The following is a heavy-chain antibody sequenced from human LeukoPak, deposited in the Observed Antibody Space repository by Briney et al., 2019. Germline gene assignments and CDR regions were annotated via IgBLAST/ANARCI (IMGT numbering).Heavy chain of an antibody. D-gene: IGHD2-2*02. CDR2: NSSSGTTI. Sequence: PGGSLRLSCAASGFTFSNYEMNWVRQAPGKGLEWVSYNSSSGTTIYYADSVKGRFTISRDNAKNSLSLQMNSLKVEDTAVYYCARDHNGPYTFDYWGQGTLVTVSS. J-gene: IGHJ4*02. CDR1: GFTFSNYE. CDR3: ARDHNGPYTFDY. V-gene: IGHV3-48*03.